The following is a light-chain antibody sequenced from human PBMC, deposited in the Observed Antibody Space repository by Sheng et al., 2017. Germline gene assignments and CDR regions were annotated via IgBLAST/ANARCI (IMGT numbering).Light chain of an antibody. CDR1: QGLSNS. Sequence: DIQMTQSPSSLSASVGDRVTLTCRASQGLSNSLAWYQQKPGKGPKLLVYATSKLESGVPSRFSGSASGTVHTLTISSLQPEDFATYFCQQYYTTPPTFGRGTKVEV. CDR3: QQYYTTPPT. J-gene: IGKJ1*01. CDR2: ATS. V-gene: IGKV1-NL1*01.